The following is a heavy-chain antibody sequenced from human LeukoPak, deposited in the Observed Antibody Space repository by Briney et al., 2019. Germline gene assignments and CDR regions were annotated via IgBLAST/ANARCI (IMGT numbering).Heavy chain of an antibody. CDR3: IVVVEPPDSDGFDV. Sequence: GGSLRLSCAASGFTFGNSWVHWVRQAPGKGLVWVSLINADGSTTSYADSVKGRFTISRDNARNTLSLEMNSLTVEDTAVYYCIVVVEPPDSDGFDVWGQGTMITVSS. V-gene: IGHV3-74*01. D-gene: IGHD1-14*01. J-gene: IGHJ3*01. CDR1: GFTFGNSW. CDR2: INADGSTT.